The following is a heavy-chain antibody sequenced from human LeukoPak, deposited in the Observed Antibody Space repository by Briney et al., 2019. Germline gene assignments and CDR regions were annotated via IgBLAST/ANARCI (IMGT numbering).Heavy chain of an antibody. Sequence: SETLSLTCTVSGGSISSSRYYWGWIRQPPGRGLEWIGSIYYSGSTYYNPSLKSRVTISVDTSKNQFSLKLSSVTAADTAVYYCARDGLVRYYYDSSGSINYFDQWGQGTLVTVSS. CDR1: GGSISSSRYY. CDR2: IYYSGST. D-gene: IGHD3-22*01. J-gene: IGHJ4*02. CDR3: ARDGLVRYYYDSSGSINYFDQ. V-gene: IGHV4-39*07.